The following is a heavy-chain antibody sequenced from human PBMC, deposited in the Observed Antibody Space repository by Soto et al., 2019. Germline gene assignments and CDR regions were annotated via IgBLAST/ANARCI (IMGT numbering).Heavy chain of an antibody. J-gene: IGHJ5*02. D-gene: IGHD3-22*01. CDR1: GYSISSGYY. CDR2: ILHGGST. Sequence: LETLSLTCAVSGYSISSGYYWGWLRQPPGKGLEWIGSILHGGSTYYNPSLNSRVTLSIDMTNNHVSLILNSVTAADTAVYYCARVGPWVPYYYDSSPYTFENWFDPRGQGTLVTVSS. CDR3: ARVGPWVPYYYDSSPYTFENWFDP. V-gene: IGHV4-38-2*01.